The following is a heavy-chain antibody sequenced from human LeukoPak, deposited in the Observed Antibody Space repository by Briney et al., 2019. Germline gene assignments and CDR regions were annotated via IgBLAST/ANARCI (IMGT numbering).Heavy chain of an antibody. CDR2: IDYRGST. D-gene: IGHD5-24*01. CDR3: AAGAPKFLHLIY. Sequence: SETLSLTCTVSNSSISNYYWTWIRQTPGKGLEWIGYIDYRGSTNHNPSLKSRVTISVDSSKKQFSLRVTSVTAADTAVYYCAAGAPKFLHLIYWGRGTPVTVSS. J-gene: IGHJ4*02. V-gene: IGHV4-59*01. CDR1: NSSISNYY.